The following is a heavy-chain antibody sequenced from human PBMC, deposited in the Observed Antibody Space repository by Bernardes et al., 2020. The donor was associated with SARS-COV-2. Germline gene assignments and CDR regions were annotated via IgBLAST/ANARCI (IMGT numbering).Heavy chain of an antibody. CDR2: ITQSGST. J-gene: IGHJ4*02. Sequence: TLSLTFAGYGGPLSDYSWGWIRQAPGKGLEWIGEITQSGSTKYNPSLRRPVTISLDTSKNQVSLKLSSVTAADTAVYYCARGASGVNMILVVIGFSYYFDSWGQGTPVTVSS. D-gene: IGHD3-22*01. CDR1: GGPLSDYS. V-gene: IGHV4-34*01. CDR3: ARGASGVNMILVVIGFSYYFDS.